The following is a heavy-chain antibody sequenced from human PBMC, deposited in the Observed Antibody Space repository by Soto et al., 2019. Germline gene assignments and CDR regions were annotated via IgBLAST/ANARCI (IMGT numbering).Heavy chain of an antibody. V-gene: IGHV3-53*04. CDR1: GFTVSSNY. D-gene: IGHD6-19*01. CDR3: ARMTRGSGWAFHFDY. Sequence: GGSLRLSCAASGFTVSSNYMSWVRQAPGKGLEWVSVIYSGGSTYYADSVKGRLTISRHNSKNTLYLQMNSLRAEDTAVYYCARMTRGSGWAFHFDYWGQGTLVTVSS. CDR2: IYSGGST. J-gene: IGHJ4*02.